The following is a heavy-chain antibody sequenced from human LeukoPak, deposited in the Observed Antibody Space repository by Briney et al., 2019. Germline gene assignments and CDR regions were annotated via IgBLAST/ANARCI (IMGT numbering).Heavy chain of an antibody. CDR1: GFTFSTYA. J-gene: IGHJ4*02. CDR3: AKREAAIGVIDY. D-gene: IGHD6-13*01. V-gene: IGHV3-23*01. Sequence: GGSLRLSCAASGFTFSTYAMGWVRQAPGKGLEWVSVIGGSGANTYYADAVKGRFTMSRDNPKNTLYLQMNSLRVEDTAVYYCAKREAAIGVIDYWGQGTLVTVSS. CDR2: IGGSGANT.